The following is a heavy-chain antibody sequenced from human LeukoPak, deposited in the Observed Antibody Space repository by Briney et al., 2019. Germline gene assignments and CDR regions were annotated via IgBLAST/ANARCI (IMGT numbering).Heavy chain of an antibody. D-gene: IGHD6-19*01. CDR2: IYYSGST. CDR3: ARVGYSSGWYGSDY. Sequence: PSETLSLTCTVSGGSISTYFWSWIRQPPGKGLEWIGYIYYSGSTNYNPSLKSRVTISVDTSKNQFSLKLSSVTAADTAVYYCARVGYSSGWYGSDYWGQGTLVTVSS. CDR1: GGSISTYF. V-gene: IGHV4-59*01. J-gene: IGHJ4*02.